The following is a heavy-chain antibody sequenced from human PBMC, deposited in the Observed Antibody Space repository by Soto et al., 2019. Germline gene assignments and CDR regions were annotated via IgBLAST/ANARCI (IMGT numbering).Heavy chain of an antibody. J-gene: IGHJ3*02. V-gene: IGHV4-38-2*01. D-gene: IGHD3-10*01. CDR3: VRYSRLAIHGFYI. Sequence: SETLSLTCDVSGFSISSGYYWGWIRQSPGEGLEWIASMFHRGDTLYNPSLKSRVTIAVDTSKNQVSLEMTSVTAADTAMYYCVRYSRLAIHGFYIWGQGT. CDR1: GFSISSGYY. CDR2: MFHRGDT.